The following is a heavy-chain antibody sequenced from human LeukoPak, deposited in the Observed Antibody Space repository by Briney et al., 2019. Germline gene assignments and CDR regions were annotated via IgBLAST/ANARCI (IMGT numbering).Heavy chain of an antibody. Sequence: PSQTLSLTCTVSGGSISSGGYYWSWIRQHPGKGLEWIGYIYYSGSTYYNPSLKSRVTISADTSKNQFSLKLSSVTAADTAVYYCAREYGSGSYDTDYWGQGTLVTVSS. CDR1: GGSISSGGYY. CDR2: IYYSGST. J-gene: IGHJ4*02. V-gene: IGHV4-31*03. D-gene: IGHD3-10*01. CDR3: AREYGSGSYDTDY.